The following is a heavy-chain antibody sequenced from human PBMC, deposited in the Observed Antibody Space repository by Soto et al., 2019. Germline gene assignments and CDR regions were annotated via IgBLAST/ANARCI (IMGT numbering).Heavy chain of an antibody. CDR2: ISGSGGSP. Sequence: GGSLRLSCAASGFSFSTYTMSWVRRAPGKGLEWVSAISGSGGSPSYADSVQGRFTISRDNPKKTLYLQMNSLRAEDTAVYYCAKARCTTSNCYVPDYWGQGTLVTV. CDR3: AKARCTTSNCYVPDY. V-gene: IGHV3-23*01. CDR1: GFSFSTYT. J-gene: IGHJ4*02. D-gene: IGHD2-8*01.